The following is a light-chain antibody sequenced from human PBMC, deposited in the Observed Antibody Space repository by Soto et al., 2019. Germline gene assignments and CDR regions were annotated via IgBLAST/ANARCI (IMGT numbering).Light chain of an antibody. V-gene: IGLV1-44*01. J-gene: IGLJ3*02. CDR3: AAWDDSLNGWV. CDR2: SNS. Sequence: QSVLTQTPSASGTPGQRVTISCSGSRPNIGSNTVNWYQQLPGTAPKLLVYSNSQRPSGVPDRFSGSKSGTSASLAISGLQSEDEADYYCAAWDDSLNGWVFGGGTQLTVL. CDR1: RPNIGSNT.